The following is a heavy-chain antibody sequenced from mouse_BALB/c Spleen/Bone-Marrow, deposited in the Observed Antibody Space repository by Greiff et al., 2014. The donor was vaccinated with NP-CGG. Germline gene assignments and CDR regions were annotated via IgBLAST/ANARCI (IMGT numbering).Heavy chain of an antibody. CDR1: GFTFSCYA. D-gene: IGHD2-4*01. CDR2: ISSGGSYT. Sequence: EVQGVESGGGLVKPGGSLKLSCAASGFTFSCYAMSWVRQTPEKRLEWVATISSGGSYTYYPDSVKGRFTISRDNAKNTLYLQMSSLRSEDTAMYYCVRQYDYDGAWFAYWGQGTLVTVSA. V-gene: IGHV5-9-3*01. J-gene: IGHJ3*01. CDR3: VRQYDYDGAWFAY.